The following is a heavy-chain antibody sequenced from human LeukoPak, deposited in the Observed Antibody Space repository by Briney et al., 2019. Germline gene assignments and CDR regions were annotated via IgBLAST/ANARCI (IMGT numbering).Heavy chain of an antibody. CDR1: GGSISSGGYY. V-gene: IGHV4-31*03. CDR2: IYYSGST. J-gene: IGHJ3*02. Sequence: SETLSLTCTVSGGSISSGGYYWSWIRQHPGKGLEWIVYIYYSGSTYYNPFLKSRVTISVDTSKNQFSLKLSSVTAADTAVYYCARARTGRFGYAFDIWGQGTMVTVSS. D-gene: IGHD1-14*01. CDR3: ARARTGRFGYAFDI.